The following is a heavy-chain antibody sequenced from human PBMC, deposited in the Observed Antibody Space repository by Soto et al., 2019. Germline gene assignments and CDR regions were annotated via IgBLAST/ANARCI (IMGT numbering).Heavy chain of an antibody. Sequence: EVQLLESGGGLVQPGGSLRLSCAASGFTFTSYAMSWVRQAPGKGLEWVSGISGGGGSTYYADSVRGRFTISRDNSKNTLYLQMTSLRAEDTAVFYCAKNTGYDFWSGYYSGGYFDYWGQGALLTVSS. CDR1: GFTFTSYA. J-gene: IGHJ4*02. D-gene: IGHD3-3*01. CDR3: AKNTGYDFWSGYYSGGYFDY. CDR2: ISGGGGST. V-gene: IGHV3-23*01.